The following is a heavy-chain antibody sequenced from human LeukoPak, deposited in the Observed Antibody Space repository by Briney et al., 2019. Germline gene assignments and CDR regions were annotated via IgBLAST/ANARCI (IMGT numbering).Heavy chain of an antibody. J-gene: IGHJ2*01. V-gene: IGHV4-61*02. CDR1: GGSISSGSYY. Sequence: SETLSLTCTVSGGSISSGSYYWSWIRQPAGKGLEWIGRIYTSGSTNYNPSLKSRVTISLDTSKNQSSLKLSSVTAADTAVYYCARDKWYFDLWGRGTLVTVSS. CDR3: ARDKWYFDL. CDR2: IYTSGST.